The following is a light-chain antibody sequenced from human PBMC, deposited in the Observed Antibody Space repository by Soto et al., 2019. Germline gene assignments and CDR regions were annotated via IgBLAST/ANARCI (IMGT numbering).Light chain of an antibody. Sequence: QSVLTQPASVSGSPGQSITISCTGTSSDVGGYNYVSWYQQHPGKAPKLMIYEVSTRRSGVSNRFSGSKSGNTASLTISGLQAEDEADYYCSSYTSSSTRVFGGGTKLTVL. J-gene: IGLJ3*02. CDR1: SSDVGGYNY. CDR2: EVS. V-gene: IGLV2-14*01. CDR3: SSYTSSSTRV.